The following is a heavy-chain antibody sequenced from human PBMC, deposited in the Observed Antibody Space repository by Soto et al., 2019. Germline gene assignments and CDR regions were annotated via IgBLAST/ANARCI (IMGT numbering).Heavy chain of an antibody. CDR2: IWYDGSNK. J-gene: IGHJ4*02. V-gene: IGHV3-33*01. CDR1: GFTFSSYG. CDR3: ARSNGSWYYFDY. D-gene: IGHD6-13*01. Sequence: GGSLRLSCAASGFTFSSYGMHWVRQAPGKGLEWVAVIWYDGSNKYYADSVKGRFTISRDNSKNTLYLQMNSLRAEDTAVYYCARSNGSWYYFDYWGQGTLVTVSS.